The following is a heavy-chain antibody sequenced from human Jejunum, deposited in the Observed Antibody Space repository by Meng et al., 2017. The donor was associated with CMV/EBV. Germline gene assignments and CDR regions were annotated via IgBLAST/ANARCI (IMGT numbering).Heavy chain of an antibody. CDR2: IKEDGSTK. D-gene: IGHD5-12*01. CDR3: ARGPDIGAF. Sequence: SCVASGFTLTRHWMILVRQPPGKGLEWVANIKEDGSTKLYVDSVKGRFTISRDNSKNSLFLQMNSLRVEDTAVYYCARGPDIGAFWGQGTLVTVSS. J-gene: IGHJ4*02. V-gene: IGHV3-7*01. CDR1: GFTLTRHW.